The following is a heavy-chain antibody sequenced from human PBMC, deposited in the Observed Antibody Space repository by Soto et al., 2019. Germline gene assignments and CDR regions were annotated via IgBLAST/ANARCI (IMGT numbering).Heavy chain of an antibody. CDR2: NSPSTGNT. V-gene: IGHV1-18*01. J-gene: IGHJ6*02. CDR1: GYTFTSYA. CDR3: AMVDNCGTPTPQDV. Sequence: KVSRKGAGYTFTSYAMLWLRQDPRPGLEWMRWNSPSTGNTRSATKVQGRLTMTTDTSTSTAYMDLGSLTSDDTALYYYAMVDNCGTPTPQDVQGQRTTVTVSS. D-gene: IGHD1-1*01.